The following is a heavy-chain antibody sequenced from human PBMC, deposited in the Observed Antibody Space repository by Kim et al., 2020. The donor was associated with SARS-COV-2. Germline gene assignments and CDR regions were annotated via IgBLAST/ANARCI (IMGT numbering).Heavy chain of an antibody. CDR2: IYYSGST. V-gene: IGHV4-31*03. CDR1: GGSISSGGYY. J-gene: IGHJ5*02. CDR3: ARDQNYYDSSGYYRWFDP. D-gene: IGHD3-22*01. Sequence: TLSLTCTVSGGSISSGGYYWSWIRQHPGKGLEWIGYIYYSGSTYYNPSLKSRVTISVDTSKNQFSLKLSSVTAADTAVYYCARDQNYYDSSGYYRWFDPWGQGTLVTVSS.